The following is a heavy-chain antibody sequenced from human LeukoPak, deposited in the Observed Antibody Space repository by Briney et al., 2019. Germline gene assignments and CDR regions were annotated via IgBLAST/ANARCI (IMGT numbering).Heavy chain of an antibody. CDR1: GFTFDDYA. Sequence: GGSLRLSCAASGFTFDDYAMHWVRQAPGKGLEWVSGISWNSGSIGYADSVKGRFTISRDNAKNSLYLQMNSLRAEDTAVYYCAREHTPFGSGCTAAYWGQGTPVTVSS. CDR2: ISWNSGSI. D-gene: IGHD6-19*01. CDR3: AREHTPFGSGCTAAY. V-gene: IGHV3-9*01. J-gene: IGHJ4*02.